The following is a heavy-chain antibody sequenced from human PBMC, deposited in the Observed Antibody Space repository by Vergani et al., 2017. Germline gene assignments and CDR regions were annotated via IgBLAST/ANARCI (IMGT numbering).Heavy chain of an antibody. V-gene: IGHV3-9*01. Sequence: EVQLVESGGGLVQPGRSLRLSCAASGFTFDDYAMHWVRQAPGKGLEWVSGISWNSGSIGYADSVKGRFTISRDNAKNSLYMQMNSLRAEDTALYYCAKDIEMGSGSYWFYPWGQGTLVTVSS. D-gene: IGHD3-10*01. CDR3: AKDIEMGSGSYWFYP. CDR1: GFTFDDYA. CDR2: ISWNSGSI. J-gene: IGHJ5*02.